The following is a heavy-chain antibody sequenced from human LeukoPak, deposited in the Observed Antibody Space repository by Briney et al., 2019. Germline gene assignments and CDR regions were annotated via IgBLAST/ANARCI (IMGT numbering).Heavy chain of an antibody. D-gene: IGHD4-17*01. CDR1: GGSISSGGYY. CDR3: ASFTATVTTHWFDP. V-gene: IGHV4-31*03. J-gene: IGHJ5*02. CDR2: IYYSGST. Sequence: SETLSLTCTVSGGSISSGGYYWSWIRQHPGKGLEWIGYIYYSGSTYYNPSLKSRVTISVDTSKNQFSLKVSSVTAADTAVYYCASFTATVTTHWFDPWGQGTLVTVSS.